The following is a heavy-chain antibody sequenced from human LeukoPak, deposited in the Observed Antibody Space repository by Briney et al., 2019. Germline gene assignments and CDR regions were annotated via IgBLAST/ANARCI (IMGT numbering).Heavy chain of an antibody. D-gene: IGHD2-2*01. CDR2: IYPSGST. CDR1: GGSISSYS. Sequence: SETLSLTCSVSGGSISSYSWNWIRQPAGKGLEWIGRIYPSGSTNYNPSLKSRLTMSVDTAKNQFSLRLSSVTAADTAVYYCASMRYCSSTSCYGFDPWGQGTLVTVSS. J-gene: IGHJ5*02. V-gene: IGHV4-4*07. CDR3: ASMRYCSSTSCYGFDP.